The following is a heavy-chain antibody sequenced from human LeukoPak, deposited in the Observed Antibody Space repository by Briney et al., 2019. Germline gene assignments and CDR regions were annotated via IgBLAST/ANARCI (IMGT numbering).Heavy chain of an antibody. CDR2: IIPIFGTA. Sequence: GSSVKVSCTASGGTFSSYAISWVRQAPGQGLEWMGGIIPIFGTANYAQKFQGRVTITADESTSTAYMELSSLRSEDTAVYYCARFSYAYYYGSGSYRYNWFDPWGQGTLVTVSS. CDR1: GGTFSSYA. CDR3: ARFSYAYYYGSGSYRYNWFDP. D-gene: IGHD3-10*01. V-gene: IGHV1-69*01. J-gene: IGHJ5*02.